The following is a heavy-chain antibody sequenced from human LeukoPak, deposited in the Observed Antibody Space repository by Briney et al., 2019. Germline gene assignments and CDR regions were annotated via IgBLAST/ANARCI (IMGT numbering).Heavy chain of an antibody. CDR2: IHYSGRT. J-gene: IGHJ3*02. CDR1: GGSIRTSY. V-gene: IGHV4-59*01. CDR3: ATSPTRSAIVGGAFDI. Sequence: SETLSLTCTVSGGSIRTSYLSWIRQPPGKGLEWIGYIHYSGRTTYNPSLMSRITISLHTFKTQFSLKLNSVPAADTAVYYCATSPTRSAIVGGAFDIWGQGSMVTVSS. D-gene: IGHD3-3*01.